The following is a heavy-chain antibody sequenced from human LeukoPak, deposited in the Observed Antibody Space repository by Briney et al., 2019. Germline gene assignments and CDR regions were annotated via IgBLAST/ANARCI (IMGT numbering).Heavy chain of an antibody. D-gene: IGHD3-3*01. CDR2: INHSGST. CDR3: ARGGKKYYDFWSGDYYYYMDV. J-gene: IGHJ6*03. V-gene: IGHV4-34*01. CDR1: GGSFSGYY. Sequence: SETLSLTCAVYGGSFSGYYWSWIRQPPGKRLEWIGEINHSGSTNYNPSLESRVTISVDTSKNQFSLKLSSVTAADTAVYYCARGGKKYYDFWSGDYYYYMDVWGKGTTVTVSS.